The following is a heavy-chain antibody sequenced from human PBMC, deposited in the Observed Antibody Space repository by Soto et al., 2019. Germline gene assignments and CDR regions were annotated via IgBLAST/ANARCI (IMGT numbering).Heavy chain of an antibody. V-gene: IGHV1-3*01. Sequence: QVQLVQSGAEVKKPGPSVKVSCKASGYTFTSYAMHWVLQAPGQSLEWMGWINAANGNTKYSQKFPGRVTITRDTSASTAYMELRSVKTEDTAGNYCARALAGATPADYCGQGTLVTVSS. D-gene: IGHD1-26*01. CDR3: ARALAGATPADY. CDR1: GYTFTSYA. J-gene: IGHJ4*02. CDR2: INAANGNT.